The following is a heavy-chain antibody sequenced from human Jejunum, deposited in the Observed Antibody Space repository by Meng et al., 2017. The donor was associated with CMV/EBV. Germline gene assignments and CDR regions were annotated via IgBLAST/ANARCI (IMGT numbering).Heavy chain of an antibody. Sequence: ISSGDYCWSWIRQSPGEGLELIGYIFYSGRTYYNPSFESRATISVDTSTNQFSLKLTSVTAADTAVYYCARDGSEMWTGYSGFNPWGQGVLVTVSS. CDR2: IFYSGRT. J-gene: IGHJ5*02. CDR1: ISSGDYC. D-gene: IGHD3/OR15-3a*01. V-gene: IGHV4-30-4*08. CDR3: ARDGSEMWTGYSGFNP.